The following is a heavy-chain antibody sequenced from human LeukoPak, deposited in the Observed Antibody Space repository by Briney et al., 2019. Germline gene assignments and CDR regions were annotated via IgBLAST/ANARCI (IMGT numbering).Heavy chain of an antibody. Sequence: GGSLRLSCAASGFTFSSYVMSWVRHAPGKGLEWVSTISINGGGTYYADSVKGRFTISRDKTKNTLYLQMNSLSVEDTVVYYCAKIERFDPWGQGTLVTVSS. CDR1: GFTFSSYV. CDR2: ISINGGGT. J-gene: IGHJ5*02. V-gene: IGHV3-23*01. CDR3: AKIERFDP.